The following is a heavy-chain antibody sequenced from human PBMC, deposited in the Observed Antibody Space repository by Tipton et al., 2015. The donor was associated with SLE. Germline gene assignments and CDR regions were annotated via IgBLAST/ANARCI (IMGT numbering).Heavy chain of an antibody. CDR2: IYYSGST. Sequence: TLSLTCTVSGGSISSYYWSWIRQPPGKGLEWIGYIYYSGSTNYNPSLKSRVTISVETSKNQFSLKLSSVTAADTAVYYCARGTSSGWSFDYWGQGTLVTVSS. D-gene: IGHD6-19*01. CDR1: GGSISSYY. J-gene: IGHJ4*02. V-gene: IGHV4-59*01. CDR3: ARGTSSGWSFDY.